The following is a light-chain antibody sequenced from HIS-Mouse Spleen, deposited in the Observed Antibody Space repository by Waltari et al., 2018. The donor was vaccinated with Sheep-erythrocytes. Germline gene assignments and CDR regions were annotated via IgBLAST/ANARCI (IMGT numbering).Light chain of an antibody. CDR2: DVS. V-gene: IGLV2-11*01. CDR1: SSDVGGYTY. CDR3: CSYAGSYNHV. Sequence: QSALTQPRSVSGSPGQSVTIPCTGPSSDVGGYTYVSWYQQHPGKAPKLMIYDVSKRPSGVPDRFSGSKSGNTASLTISGLQAEDEADYYCCSYAGSYNHVFATGTKVTVL. J-gene: IGLJ1*01.